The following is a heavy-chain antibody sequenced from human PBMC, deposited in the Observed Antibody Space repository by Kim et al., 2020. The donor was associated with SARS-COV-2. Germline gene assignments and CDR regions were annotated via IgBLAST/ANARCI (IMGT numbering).Heavy chain of an antibody. J-gene: IGHJ6*02. CDR2: IYHSGST. CDR1: GGSISSSNW. Sequence: SETLSLTCAVSGGSISSSNWWSWVRQPPGKGLEWIGEIYHSGSTNYNPSLKSRVTISVDKSKNQFSLKLSSVTAADTAVYYCARAGTTVNYYGMDVWGQGTTVTVSS. V-gene: IGHV4-4*02. D-gene: IGHD4-4*01. CDR3: ARAGTTVNYYGMDV.